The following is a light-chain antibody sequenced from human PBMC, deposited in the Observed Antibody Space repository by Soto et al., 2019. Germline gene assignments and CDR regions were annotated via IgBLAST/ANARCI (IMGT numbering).Light chain of an antibody. J-gene: IGKJ5*01. V-gene: IGKV1-9*01. CDR1: QGISSY. CDR3: HQLNSYTPDC. CDR2: VAS. Sequence: DIQLTQSPSFLSASVGDRVTITCRASQGISSYLAWYQQKPGRAPKLLIYVASTLRSGVPSKFNDSEAGTAFTLTISSPKREDFANHYLHQLNSYTPDCFGHRTRLVIK.